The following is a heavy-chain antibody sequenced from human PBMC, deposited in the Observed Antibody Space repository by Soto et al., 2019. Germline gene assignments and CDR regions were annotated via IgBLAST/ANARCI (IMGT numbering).Heavy chain of an antibody. CDR2: IRSNIYDGTT. J-gene: IGHJ4*02. Sequence: GGSLRLSCIASGFTFRDFAISWFRQAPGKGLQWVSFIRSNIYDGTTEYAPSVRGRFTISRDDSRTVAYLQMNSLEAGDTGVYYCTRVSPDCSDGSCYPLNWGQGTLVTVSS. V-gene: IGHV3-49*03. CDR3: TRVSPDCSDGSCYPLN. D-gene: IGHD2-15*01. CDR1: GFTFRDFA.